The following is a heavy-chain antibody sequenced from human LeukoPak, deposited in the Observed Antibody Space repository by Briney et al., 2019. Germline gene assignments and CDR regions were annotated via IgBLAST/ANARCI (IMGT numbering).Heavy chain of an antibody. V-gene: IGHV3-64D*06. J-gene: IGHJ6*02. CDR3: ARDGGVASSYYYYYGMDV. Sequence: QSGGSLRLSCSASGFTFNRFYLHWVRQAPGKGLEFVSHISSNGATTYYADSVKGRFTISRDNSKNTLYLQMSSLRAEDTAVYYCARDGGVASSYYYYYGMDVWGQGTTVTVSS. CDR2: ISSNGATT. CDR1: GFTFNRFY. D-gene: IGHD3-3*01.